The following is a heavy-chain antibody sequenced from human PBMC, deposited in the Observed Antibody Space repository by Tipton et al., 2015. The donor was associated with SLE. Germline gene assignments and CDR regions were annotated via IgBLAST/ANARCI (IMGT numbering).Heavy chain of an antibody. Sequence: TLSLTCAVYGGSFSGYYWSWIRQPPGKGLEWIGEINHSGSTNYNPSLKSRVTISVDTSKNQFSLKLSSVTAADTAVYYCARAGLATSYYYYMDVWGKGTTVTVSS. CDR2: INHSGST. CDR3: ARAGLATSYYYYMDV. D-gene: IGHD5-12*01. J-gene: IGHJ6*03. V-gene: IGHV4-34*01. CDR1: GGSFSGYY.